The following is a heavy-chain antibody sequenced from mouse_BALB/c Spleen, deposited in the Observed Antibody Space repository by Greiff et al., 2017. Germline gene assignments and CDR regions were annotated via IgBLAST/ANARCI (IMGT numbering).Heavy chain of an antibody. CDR3: ARGGYGYVFDV. CDR1: GFTFSSYA. CDR2: ISSGGST. D-gene: IGHD1-2*01. V-gene: IGHV5-6-5*01. J-gene: IGHJ1*01. Sequence: EVMLVESGGGLVKPGGSLKLSCAASGFTFSSYAMSWVRQTPEKRLEWVASISSGGSTYYPDSVKGRFTISRDNARNILYLQMSSLRSEDTAMYYCARGGYGYVFDVWGAGTTVTVSS.